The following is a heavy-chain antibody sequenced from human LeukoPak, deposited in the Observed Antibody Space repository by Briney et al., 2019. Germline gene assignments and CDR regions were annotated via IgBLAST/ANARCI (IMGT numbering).Heavy chain of an antibody. CDR1: GFKLSNYL. CDR3: AKAGVISGWDY. CDR2: IGEEKSGSWT. J-gene: IGHJ4*02. D-gene: IGHD3-3*02. V-gene: IGHV3-23*01. Sequence: GGSLRLSCAASGFKLSNYLMGRVRQAPAKGLEWLSAIGEEKSGSWTKSADSVKGRFTISRDNSENTLYLQMDSLTVEDTAVYYCAKAGVISGWDYWGQGVLVTVSS.